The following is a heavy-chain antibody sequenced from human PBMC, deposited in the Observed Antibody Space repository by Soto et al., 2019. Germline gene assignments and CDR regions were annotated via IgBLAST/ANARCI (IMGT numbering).Heavy chain of an antibody. Sequence: PGESLRLSCAASGFTFSSYAMTWVRQAPGKGLEWVSVITYNGDNTYYADSVKGRFTISRDNSKDTVHLQMNSLRAEDTAVYYCARYIRGPTVFYFDFWGPGVLVTVSS. CDR2: ITYNGDNT. CDR1: GFTFSSYA. D-gene: IGHD5-18*01. CDR3: ARYIRGPTVFYFDF. V-gene: IGHV3-23*01. J-gene: IGHJ4*02.